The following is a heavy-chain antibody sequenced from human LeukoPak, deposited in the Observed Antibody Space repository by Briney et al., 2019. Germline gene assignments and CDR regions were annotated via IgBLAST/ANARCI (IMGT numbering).Heavy chain of an antibody. CDR1: RYTFTSYY. CDR2: INPSGGST. D-gene: IGHD3-22*01. V-gene: IGHV1-46*01. J-gene: IGHJ4*02. Sequence: GASVKVSCKASRYTFTSYYMHWVRQAPGQGLEWMGIINPSGGSTSYAQKFQGRVTMTRDTSTSTLYMEMSSLRSEDTAVYYCARSLYYYDSSGPYWGQGTLVTVSS. CDR3: ARSLYYYDSSGPY.